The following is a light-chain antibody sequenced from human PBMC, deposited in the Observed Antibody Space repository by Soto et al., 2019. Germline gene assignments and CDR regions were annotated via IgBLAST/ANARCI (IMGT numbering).Light chain of an antibody. CDR2: AAS. CDR3: PQSYCTPFT. V-gene: IGKV1-39*01. Sequence: DIQMTQSPSSLSASVGDRVTITCRASQSISSYLNWYQQKPGKAPKLLIYAASSLQSGVPSRFSGSGSGTAFTLIISCLQPDDFATDYCPQSYCTPFTFGPGTKVDIK. J-gene: IGKJ3*01. CDR1: QSISSY.